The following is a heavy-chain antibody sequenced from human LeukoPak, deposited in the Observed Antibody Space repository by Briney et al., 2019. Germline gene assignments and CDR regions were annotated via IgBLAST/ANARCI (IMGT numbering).Heavy chain of an antibody. D-gene: IGHD6-19*01. CDR2: IKQDGSEK. J-gene: IGHJ6*03. Sequence: PGGSLRLSCAASGFTFSSYWMSWVRQAPGKGLEWVANIKQDGSEKYYVDSVKGRFTISRDNAKNSLYLQMNSLRAEDTAVYYCTRGVEPGWVAPYDMDVWGKGTTVTVSS. CDR1: GFTFSSYW. CDR3: TRGVEPGWVAPYDMDV. V-gene: IGHV3-7*03.